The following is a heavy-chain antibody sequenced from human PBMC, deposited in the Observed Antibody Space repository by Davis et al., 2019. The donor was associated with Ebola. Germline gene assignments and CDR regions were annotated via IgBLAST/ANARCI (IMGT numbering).Heavy chain of an antibody. J-gene: IGHJ3*02. CDR2: ISSSSNYI. CDR1: GFTFSSYS. D-gene: IGHD2-15*01. CDR3: AAADIVVVVDGTSYPHAFDT. V-gene: IGHV3-21*01. Sequence: GGSLRLSCAASGFTFSSYSMNWGRQAPGKGLEWVSSISSSSNYIYYADSMKGRFTISRDNAKNSLFLQMNSLRAEDTAVYYCAAADIVVVVDGTSYPHAFDTWGQGTVVTVSS.